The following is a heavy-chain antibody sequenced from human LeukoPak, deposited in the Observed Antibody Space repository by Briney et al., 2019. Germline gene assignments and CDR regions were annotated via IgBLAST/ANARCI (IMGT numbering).Heavy chain of an antibody. CDR1: GGSISSSSHH. CDR3: TRECSSSSDY. V-gene: IGHV4-39*02. D-gene: IGHD6-6*01. Sequence: SETLSLTCTVSGGSISSSSHHWSWVRRPPGKGLEWIGSIYYSGNTYYNPSLKSRVTISVDTSKNQFSLKLTSVTAADTAVYYCTRECSSSSDYWGQGTLVTVSS. J-gene: IGHJ4*02. CDR2: IYYSGNT.